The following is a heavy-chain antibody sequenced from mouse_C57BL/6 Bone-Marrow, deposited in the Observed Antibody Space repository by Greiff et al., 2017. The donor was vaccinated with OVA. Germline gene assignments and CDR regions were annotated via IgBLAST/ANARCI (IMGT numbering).Heavy chain of an antibody. Sequence: EVQLQQSGPELVKPGASVKMSCKASGYTFTDYNMHWVKQSHGKSLEWIGYINPNNGGTSYNQKFKGKATLTVNKSSSTAYMELRSLTSEDSAVYYCARRKGWLLRFAYWGQGTLVTVSA. D-gene: IGHD2-3*01. J-gene: IGHJ3*01. V-gene: IGHV1-22*01. CDR2: INPNNGGT. CDR1: GYTFTDYN. CDR3: ARRKGWLLRFAY.